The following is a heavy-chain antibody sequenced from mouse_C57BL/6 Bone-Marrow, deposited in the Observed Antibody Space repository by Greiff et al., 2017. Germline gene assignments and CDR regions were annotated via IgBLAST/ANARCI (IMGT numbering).Heavy chain of an antibody. D-gene: IGHD1-1*01. CDR3: ARHGDYYGSSLFAY. V-gene: IGHV5-9*01. Sequence: EVKVVESGGGLVKPGGSLKLSCAASGFTFSSYTMSWVRQTPEKRLEWVATISGGGGNTYYPDSVKGRFTISRDNAKNTLYLQMSSLRSEDTALYYCARHGDYYGSSLFAYWGQGTLVTVSA. J-gene: IGHJ3*01. CDR2: ISGGGGNT. CDR1: GFTFSSYT.